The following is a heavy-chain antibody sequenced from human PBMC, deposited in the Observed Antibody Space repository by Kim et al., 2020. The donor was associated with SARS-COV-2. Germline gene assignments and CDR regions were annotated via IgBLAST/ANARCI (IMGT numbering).Heavy chain of an antibody. J-gene: IGHJ4*02. CDR2: IYSGGST. V-gene: IGHV3-66*01. Sequence: GGSLRLSCAASGFTVSNNYMSWVRQPPGKGLEWVSLIYSGGSTYYAASVQGRFTIPRDNSKNMLYLQMNSLRAEDTAVYYCAPFSSKDYWGQGTLVTVSS. CDR1: GFTVSNNY. D-gene: IGHD2-2*01. CDR3: APFSSKDY.